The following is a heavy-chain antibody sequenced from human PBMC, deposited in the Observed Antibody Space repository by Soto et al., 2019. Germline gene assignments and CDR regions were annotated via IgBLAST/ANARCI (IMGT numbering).Heavy chain of an antibody. V-gene: IGHV1-18*01. CDR3: ARRERGYSGYDKQNDY. CDR1: GYTFTSYG. D-gene: IGHD5-12*01. J-gene: IGHJ4*02. CDR2: ISAYNGNT. Sequence: ASVKVSCKASGYTFTSYGISWVRQAPGQGLEWMGWISAYNGNTNYAQKLQGRVTMTTDTSTSTAYMELRSLRSDDTAVYYCARRERGYSGYDKQNDYWGQGTLVTVSS.